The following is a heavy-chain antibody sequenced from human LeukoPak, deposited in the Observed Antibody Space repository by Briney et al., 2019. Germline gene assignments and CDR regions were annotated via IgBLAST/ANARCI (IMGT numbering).Heavy chain of an antibody. V-gene: IGHV4-59*01. CDR3: AGGDGASNYGYYFDS. CDR1: GGSMSTYY. J-gene: IGHJ4*02. D-gene: IGHD5-18*01. CDR2: MFDSGTA. Sequence: SETLSLTCTVSGGSMSTYYWGWIRQPPGKRLEYIGYMFDSGTANYNPSLKSRVTISVDTSKNQFSLNLSSVTAADTAMYYCAGGDGASNYGYYFDSWGQGTLVTVSS.